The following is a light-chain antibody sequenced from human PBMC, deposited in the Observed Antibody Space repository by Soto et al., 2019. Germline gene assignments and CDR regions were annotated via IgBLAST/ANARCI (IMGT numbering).Light chain of an antibody. CDR1: QSVSTD. V-gene: IGKV3-15*01. J-gene: IGKJ1*01. CDR3: KQYNNWPRT. Sequence: EIVLTQSPGTLSLSPGERATLSCRASQSVSTDLAWYQQKPGQAHRLLIYGAYTRATGIQARFSGSGSGTEFTLTISSLQSEDFAVYYCKQYNNWPRTFGQGTKVDIK. CDR2: GAY.